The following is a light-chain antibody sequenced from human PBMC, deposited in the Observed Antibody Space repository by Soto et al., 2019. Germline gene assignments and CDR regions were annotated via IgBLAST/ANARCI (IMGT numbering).Light chain of an antibody. Sequence: EIVMTQSPATLSVSPGERATLSCRASQSVSSNLAWYQQNPGQAPRLLIYGASTRATGIPARFSGSGSGTEFTLTISSLQSEDFTVYYCQQYNNWNTFGQGTKLEI. V-gene: IGKV3-15*01. CDR1: QSVSSN. J-gene: IGKJ2*01. CDR3: QQYNNWNT. CDR2: GAS.